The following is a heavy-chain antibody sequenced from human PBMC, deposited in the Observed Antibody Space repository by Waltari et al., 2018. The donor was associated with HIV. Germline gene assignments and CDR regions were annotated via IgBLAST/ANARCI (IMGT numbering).Heavy chain of an antibody. Sequence: EVQLVVSGGGLVQSGGSLRLSCAVSGLSFRGYWISWDRQAPGKGLEWVANIKEDGSEKYYVDSVKGRFTISRDNAKNSLYLQMNSLRAEDTAMYYCARARYCSSISCSYFDDWGQGTLVTVSS. CDR1: GLSFRGYW. D-gene: IGHD2-2*01. V-gene: IGHV3-7*01. CDR2: IKEDGSEK. J-gene: IGHJ4*02. CDR3: ARARYCSSISCSYFDD.